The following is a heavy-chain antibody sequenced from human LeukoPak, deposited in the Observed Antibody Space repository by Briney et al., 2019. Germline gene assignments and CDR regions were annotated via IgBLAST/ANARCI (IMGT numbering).Heavy chain of an antibody. V-gene: IGHV4-38-2*01. CDR1: GYSISSGYY. Sequence: SETLSLTCAVSGYSISSGYYWGWIRQPPGKGLEWIGSIYHSGSTYYNPSLKSRVTISVDTSKNQFSLKLSSVTAAGTAVYYCARAVAQWLVSDAFDIWGQGTMVTVSS. J-gene: IGHJ3*02. CDR2: IYHSGST. CDR3: ARAVAQWLVSDAFDI. D-gene: IGHD6-19*01.